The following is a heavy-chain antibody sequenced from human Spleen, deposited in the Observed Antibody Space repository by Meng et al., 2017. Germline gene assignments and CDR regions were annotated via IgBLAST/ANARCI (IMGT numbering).Heavy chain of an antibody. CDR2: INRSGST. CDR1: GWTFSGYY. CDR3: ARLTVTYFDY. V-gene: IGHV4-34*01. Sequence: QVQLLQWGAGLLQPAGSLSLACAVYGWTFSGYYWTWIRQSPGKGLEWIGEINRSGSTNYNASLKSRVTISVDTSKNQFSLKLTSVTAADTAVYYCARLTVTYFDYWGQGTLVTVSS. J-gene: IGHJ4*02. D-gene: IGHD4-17*01.